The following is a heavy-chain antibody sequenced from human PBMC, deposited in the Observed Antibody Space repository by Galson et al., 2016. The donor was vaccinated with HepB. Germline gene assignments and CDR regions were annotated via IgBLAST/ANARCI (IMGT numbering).Heavy chain of an antibody. V-gene: IGHV3-74*01. CDR3: GRARGWEVLTD. CDR1: GFTLSTYW. J-gene: IGHJ4*02. CDR2: INEDGTTT. D-gene: IGHD1-26*01. Sequence: SLRLSCAASGFTLSTYWMHWVRQVPGKGLVWVSRINEDGTTTNYADSVKGRFTISRDNAKSTIYLQMNSLRPDDTAIYYCGRARGWEVLTDWGQGTLITVSS.